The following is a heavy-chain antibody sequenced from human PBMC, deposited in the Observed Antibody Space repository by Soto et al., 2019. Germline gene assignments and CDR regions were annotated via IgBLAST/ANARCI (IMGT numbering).Heavy chain of an antibody. Sequence: GASVKVSCKASGVTSSRYAISWVRQAPGQGLEWMGGIIPIFGTANYAQKFQGRVTITADESTSTAYMELSSLRSEDTAVYYCARVQPDIVVVVAATGWFDPWGQGTLVTVSS. D-gene: IGHD2-15*01. CDR1: GVTSSRYA. CDR2: IIPIFGTA. J-gene: IGHJ5*02. V-gene: IGHV1-69*13. CDR3: ARVQPDIVVVVAATGWFDP.